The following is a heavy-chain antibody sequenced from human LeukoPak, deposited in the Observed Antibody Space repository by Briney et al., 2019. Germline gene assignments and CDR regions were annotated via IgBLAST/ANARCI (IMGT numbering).Heavy chain of an antibody. CDR2: INPGNSDT. Sequence: GESLKISCKGSGYSFSNYWIGWVRQMPDKGLQWMAIINPGNSDTKYNPAFQGQVAISADTSISTVYLEWSSLQASDTAMYYCARRSSSEYWGQGTLVTVSS. J-gene: IGHJ4*02. CDR1: GYSFSNYW. V-gene: IGHV5-51*01. CDR3: ARRSSSEY. D-gene: IGHD6-6*01.